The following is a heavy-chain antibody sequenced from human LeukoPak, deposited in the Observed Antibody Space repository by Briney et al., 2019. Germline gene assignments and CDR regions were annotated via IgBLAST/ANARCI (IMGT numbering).Heavy chain of an antibody. D-gene: IGHD3-9*01. Sequence: GESLKISCKGSGYSFTNYWIGWVRQMPGKGLEWVGVIYPGDSDTRYSPSFQGQVTISADKSISTAYLQWSSLKASDTAMYYCARRDILTGYDYWGQGTLVTVSS. J-gene: IGHJ4*02. CDR1: GYSFTNYW. V-gene: IGHV5-51*01. CDR2: IYPGDSDT. CDR3: ARRDILTGYDY.